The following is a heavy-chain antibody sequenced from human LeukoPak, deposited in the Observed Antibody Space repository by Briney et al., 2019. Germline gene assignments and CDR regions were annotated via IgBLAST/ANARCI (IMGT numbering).Heavy chain of an antibody. Sequence: SETLSLTCTVSGGSISSSTYYWSWIRQPPGKGLEWIGYIYYSGSTNYNPSLKSRVTISVDTSKNQFSLKLSSVTAADTAVYYCARSSGSYYYYGMDVWGQGTTVTVSS. CDR1: GGSISSSTYY. CDR2: IYYSGST. V-gene: IGHV4-61*05. J-gene: IGHJ6*02. CDR3: ARSSGSYYYYGMDV. D-gene: IGHD1-26*01.